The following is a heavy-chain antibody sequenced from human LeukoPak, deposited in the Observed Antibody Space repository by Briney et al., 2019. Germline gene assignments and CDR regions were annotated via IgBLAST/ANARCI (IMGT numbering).Heavy chain of an antibody. Sequence: SETLSLTCAVYGGSFSGYYWSWIRQPPGKGLEWIGEINHSGSTNYNPSLKSRVTISVDTSKNQFSLKLSSVTAADTAVYYCARPKTPGASDIWGQGTMVTVSS. D-gene: IGHD3-10*01. CDR2: INHSGST. V-gene: IGHV4-34*01. CDR1: GGSFSGYY. J-gene: IGHJ3*02. CDR3: ARPKTPGASDI.